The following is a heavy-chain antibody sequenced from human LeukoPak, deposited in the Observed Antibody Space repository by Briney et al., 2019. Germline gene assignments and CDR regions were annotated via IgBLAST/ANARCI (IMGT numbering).Heavy chain of an antibody. Sequence: GGSLRLSCAASGFTFSDHYIDWVRQAPGKGLEWVSSISSSSSYIYYADSVKGRFTISRDNAKNSLYLQMNSLRAEDTAVYYCARDIGRGDYWGQGTLVTVSS. CDR1: GFTFSDHY. D-gene: IGHD1-26*01. V-gene: IGHV3-21*01. CDR3: ARDIGRGDY. J-gene: IGHJ4*02. CDR2: ISSSSSYI.